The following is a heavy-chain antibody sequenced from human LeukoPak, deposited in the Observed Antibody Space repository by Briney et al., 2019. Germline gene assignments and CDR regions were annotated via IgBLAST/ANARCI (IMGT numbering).Heavy chain of an antibody. CDR1: GGSISSGGYY. CDR2: IYYSGST. CDR3: ATQIAARPPIGYYFDY. Sequence: SQTLSLTCTVSGGSISSGGYYWSWLRQHPGKGLEWIGYIYYSGSTCYNPSLKSRVTISVDTSKNQFSLKLSYVTAADTAVYYCATQIAARPPIGYYFDYWGQGTLVTVSS. D-gene: IGHD6-6*01. V-gene: IGHV4-31*03. J-gene: IGHJ4*02.